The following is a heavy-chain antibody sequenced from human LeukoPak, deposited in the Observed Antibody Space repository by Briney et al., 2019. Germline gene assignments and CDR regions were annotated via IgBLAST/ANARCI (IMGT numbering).Heavy chain of an antibody. V-gene: IGHV3-21*05. D-gene: IGHD3-9*01. CDR1: GFTFKSFV. J-gene: IGHJ4*02. CDR2: ISKRSGHI. CDR3: ARFDGGFDS. Sequence: GGSLILSCAASGFTFKSFVMGWVRQAPGRGLEWVSYISKRSGHIYHTDSVEGRFTTSRDNANDSVYLQMNNLRVEDTAIYFCARFDGGFDSWGQGTLVSVS.